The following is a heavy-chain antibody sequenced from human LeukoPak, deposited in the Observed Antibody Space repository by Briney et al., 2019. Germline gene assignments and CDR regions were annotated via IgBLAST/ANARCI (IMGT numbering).Heavy chain of an antibody. CDR3: ATPTAGTWHFDY. CDR1: GFTFGGYG. D-gene: IGHD1-1*01. Sequence: PGGSLRLSCAGSGFTFGGYGMHWFRQTPGKGLEWVAVIAYDGSRAFYANSVKGRFTISRDNSRNTMSVQMDDLRAEDTAVYYCATPTAGTWHFDYWGQGTLVTVSS. V-gene: IGHV3-33*03. J-gene: IGHJ4*02. CDR2: IAYDGSRA.